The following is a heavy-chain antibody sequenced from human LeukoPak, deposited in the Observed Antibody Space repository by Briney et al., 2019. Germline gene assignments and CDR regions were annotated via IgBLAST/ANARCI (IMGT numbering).Heavy chain of an antibody. CDR1: GDSISSGDYY. J-gene: IGHJ4*02. Sequence: SETLSLTCTVSGDSISSGDYYWSWIRQPAGKGLEWIGRINTSGSTNYNPSLKSRVTISVDTSKNQFSLKLSSVTAADTAVYYCARRPGSSTFFSRVLSIATPQDRTERYYFDYWGQGTLVTVSS. CDR3: ARRPGSSTFFSRVLSIATPQDRTERYYFDY. V-gene: IGHV4-61*02. D-gene: IGHD2/OR15-2a*01. CDR2: INTSGST.